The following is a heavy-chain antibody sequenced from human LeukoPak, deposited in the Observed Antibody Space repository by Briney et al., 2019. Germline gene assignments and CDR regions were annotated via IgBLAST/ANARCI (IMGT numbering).Heavy chain of an antibody. CDR2: MWYDGSNK. J-gene: IGHJ3*02. Sequence: GGSLRLSCAASGFTFSSYGMHWVRQAPGKGLEWVAVMWYDGSNKYYADSVKGRFTISRDNSKNTLYLQMNSLRAEDTAVYYCARGEQWLAQDAFDIWGQGTMVTVS. D-gene: IGHD6-19*01. V-gene: IGHV3-33*01. CDR3: ARGEQWLAQDAFDI. CDR1: GFTFSSYG.